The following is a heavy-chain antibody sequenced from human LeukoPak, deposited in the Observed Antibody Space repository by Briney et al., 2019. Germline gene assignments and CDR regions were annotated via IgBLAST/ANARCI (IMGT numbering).Heavy chain of an antibody. CDR1: GFTFSSYG. D-gene: IGHD5-18*01. Sequence: GRSLRLSCAASGFTFSSYGMHWVRQAPGKGLEWVAVISYDGSNKYYADSVKGRFTISRDNSKNTLYLQMNSLRAEDTAVYYCAKDRGYSHYYGMDVWGQGTTVTVSS. J-gene: IGHJ6*02. CDR2: ISYDGSNK. CDR3: AKDRGYSHYYGMDV. V-gene: IGHV3-30*18.